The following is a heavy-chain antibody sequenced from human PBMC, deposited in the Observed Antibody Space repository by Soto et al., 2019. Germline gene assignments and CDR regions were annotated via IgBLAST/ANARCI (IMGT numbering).Heavy chain of an antibody. V-gene: IGHV2-5*02. CDR2: IYWDDDK. J-gene: IGHJ4*02. Sequence: QITLKESGPTLVNPTQTLTLTCTFSGFSFSTSGVGVGWIRQSPGKALEWLALIYWDDDKRSSPSLKNRLTITKDTSKNHVVLTMANTDPVDTATYYCAHRLYGWYSGSYYGYWGQGILVTVSS. CDR1: GFSFSTSGVG. D-gene: IGHD1-26*01. CDR3: AHRLYGWYSGSYYGY.